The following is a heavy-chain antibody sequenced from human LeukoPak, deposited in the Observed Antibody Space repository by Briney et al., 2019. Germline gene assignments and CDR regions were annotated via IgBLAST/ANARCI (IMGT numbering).Heavy chain of an antibody. J-gene: IGHJ4*02. Sequence: GGSLRLSCAASGFTFSSYWMHWVRQAPGKGLVWVSRINSDGSSTAYADSVKGRFTISRDNAKNTLYLQMNSLRAEDTAVYYCAQDACGGSCYSFDSWGQGTLVTVSS. CDR3: AQDACGGSCYSFDS. D-gene: IGHD2-15*01. CDR2: INSDGSST. V-gene: IGHV3-74*01. CDR1: GFTFSSYW.